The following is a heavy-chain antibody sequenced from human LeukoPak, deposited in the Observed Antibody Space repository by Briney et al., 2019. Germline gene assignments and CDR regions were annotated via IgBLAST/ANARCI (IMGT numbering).Heavy chain of an antibody. V-gene: IGHV4-34*01. Sequence: SETLSLTCAVYSGSFSGYYWSWIRQPPGKGLEWIGEINHSGSTNYNPSLKSRVAISIDTSKNHFSLKLTSVTAADTAVYYCARAPWAYGNYVHAFDIWGQGTMVTVSS. CDR1: SGSFSGYY. J-gene: IGHJ3*02. D-gene: IGHD4-11*01. CDR2: INHSGST. CDR3: ARAPWAYGNYVHAFDI.